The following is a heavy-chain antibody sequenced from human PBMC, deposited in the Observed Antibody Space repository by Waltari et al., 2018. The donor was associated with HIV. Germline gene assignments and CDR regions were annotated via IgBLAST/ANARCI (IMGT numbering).Heavy chain of an antibody. V-gene: IGHV3-33*01. Sequence: QVQLVESGGGVVQPGRSLRLSCAASGSTFSNFVMHWVRQAPGKGLEGVEVIWYDGENKYDADSVKGQFTISRDNSKNTLYLQMNSLRVEDTAVYYCARGGYYYDISGYYHYWGQGTLVTVSS. D-gene: IGHD3-22*01. CDR2: IWYDGENK. CDR1: GSTFSNFV. CDR3: ARGGYYYDISGYYHY. J-gene: IGHJ4*02.